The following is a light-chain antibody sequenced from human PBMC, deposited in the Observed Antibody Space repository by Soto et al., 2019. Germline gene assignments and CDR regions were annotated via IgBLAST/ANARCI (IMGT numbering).Light chain of an antibody. J-gene: IGKJ1*01. V-gene: IGKV3-15*01. CDR3: QQYNNWPPRT. Sequence: EVVMTQSPATLSVSPGERATLSCRASQSISSDLAWYQQKPGQAPRLLIYGASTRASNIPARFSGSGSGTQFTLTISSLQSEDFAVYYCQQYNNWPPRTFGQGTKVEFK. CDR1: QSISSD. CDR2: GAS.